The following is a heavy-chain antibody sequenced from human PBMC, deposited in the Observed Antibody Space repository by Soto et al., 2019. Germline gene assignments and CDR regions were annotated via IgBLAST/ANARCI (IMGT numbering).Heavy chain of an antibody. J-gene: IGHJ4*02. CDR3: ARRLYDYSTWGFGV. V-gene: IGHV3-74*01. CDR1: GFTFSSYW. Sequence: EVQLVESGGGLVQPGGSLRLSCAASGFTFSSYWMHWVRQAPGKGLVWVSRINNDGSSTTYADSVKGRFTISRDNAKNKLYLQMNSLRAEDTAVYYCARRLYDYSTWGFGVWGQGTLVTVSS. D-gene: IGHD4-4*01. CDR2: INNDGSST.